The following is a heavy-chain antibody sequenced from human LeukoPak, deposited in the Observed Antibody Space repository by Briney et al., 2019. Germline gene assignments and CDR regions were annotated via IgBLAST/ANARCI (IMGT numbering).Heavy chain of an antibody. J-gene: IGHJ5*02. CDR2: IYYSGST. V-gene: IGHV4-59*08. CDR1: GGSISSYY. CDR3: ARGESDGGFGGNLENWFDP. Sequence: KPSETLSLTCTVSGGSISSYYWSWIRQPPGKGLEWIGYIYYSGSTNYNPSLKSRVTISVDTSKNQLSLKLSSVTAADTAVYYCARGESDGGFGGNLENWFDPWGQGTLVAVSS. D-gene: IGHD3-10*01.